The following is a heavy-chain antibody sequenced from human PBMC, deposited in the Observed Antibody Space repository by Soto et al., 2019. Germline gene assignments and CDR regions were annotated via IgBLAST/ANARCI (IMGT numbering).Heavy chain of an antibody. CDR2: IYSGGST. CDR3: ARDRGIAVAGTANDAFDI. D-gene: IGHD6-19*01. CDR1: GFTVSSNY. Sequence: GGSLRLSCAASGFTVSSNYMSWVRQAPGKGLEWVSVIYSGGSTYYADSVKGRFTISRHNSKNTLYLQMNSLRAEDTAVYYCARDRGIAVAGTANDAFDIWGQGTMVTVSS. J-gene: IGHJ3*02. V-gene: IGHV3-66*01.